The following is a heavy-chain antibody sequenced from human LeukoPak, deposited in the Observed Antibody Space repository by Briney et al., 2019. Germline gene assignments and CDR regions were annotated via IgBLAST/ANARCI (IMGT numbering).Heavy chain of an antibody. CDR1: GGSISSYH. CDR2: IYDSGST. J-gene: IGHJ6*02. CDR3: ARFPAQWELLRPYYYYGMDV. V-gene: IGHV4-59*01. D-gene: IGHD1-26*01. Sequence: SETLSLTCTVSGGSISSYHWSWFRQAPGKGLEWIGYIYDSGSTNFNPSLKSRVTISVDTSKNQFSLKLSSVTAADTAVYYCARFPAQWELLRPYYYYGMDVWGQGTTVTVSS.